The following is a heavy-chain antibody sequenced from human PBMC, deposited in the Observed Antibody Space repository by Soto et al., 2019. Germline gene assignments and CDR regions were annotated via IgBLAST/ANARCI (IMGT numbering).Heavy chain of an antibody. V-gene: IGHV3-33*01. CDR2: IWYDGTNK. D-gene: IGHD3-22*01. J-gene: IGHJ4*02. Sequence: QVQLVESGGGVVQPGGSLRLSCEGSGLIFSDYGIHWVRQAPGKGLEWVAVIWYDGTNKYYGESVKGRFTISRDNSKNTVDLQMNGLRAEDTAVYFCARGNYDASGIDFWGQGALVTVSS. CDR3: ARGNYDASGIDF. CDR1: GLIFSDYG.